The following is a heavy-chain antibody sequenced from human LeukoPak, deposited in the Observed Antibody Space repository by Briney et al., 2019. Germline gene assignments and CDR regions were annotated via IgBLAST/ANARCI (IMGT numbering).Heavy chain of an antibody. V-gene: IGHV3-7*01. Sequence: GGSLRLSCAGSGFTFSSYWMSWVRQAPEKGLEWVANIKQDGSEKYYVDSVKGRFTISRDNAKNSLYLQMNSLRAEDTAVYYCARPFYSTSWYARFYWGQGTLVTVSS. J-gene: IGHJ4*02. CDR3: ARPFYSTSWYARFY. CDR2: IKQDGSEK. CDR1: GFTFSSYW. D-gene: IGHD6-13*01.